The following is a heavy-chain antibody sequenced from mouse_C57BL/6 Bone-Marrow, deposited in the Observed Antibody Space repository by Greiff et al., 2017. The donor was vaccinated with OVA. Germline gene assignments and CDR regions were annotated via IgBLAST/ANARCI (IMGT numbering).Heavy chain of an antibody. CDR2: IDPSDSYT. J-gene: IGHJ4*01. V-gene: IGHV1-69*01. D-gene: IGHD1-1*01. Sequence: QVQLQQPGAELVMPGASVKLSCKASGYTFTSYWMHWVKQRPGQGLEWIGEIDPSDSYTNYNQKFKGKSTLTVDKSSSTAYMQLSSLTSEDAAVYYCARNGGSSYLGSAYWGQGTSVTVSS. CDR1: GYTFTSYW. CDR3: ARNGGSSYLGSAY.